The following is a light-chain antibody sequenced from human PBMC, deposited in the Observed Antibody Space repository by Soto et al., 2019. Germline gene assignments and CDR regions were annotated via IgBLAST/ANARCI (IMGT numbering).Light chain of an antibody. Sequence: QSVLTQPPSVSAAPGQKVTISCSGGSSNIGGNSVSWYQQLPGTAPKLLIYDDNKRPSGIPDRFSGSKSGTSATLGITGFQTGDEADYYCGSWDSSLSAYVFGTGTKVNVL. CDR1: SSNIGGNS. V-gene: IGLV1-51*01. J-gene: IGLJ1*01. CDR3: GSWDSSLSAYV. CDR2: DDN.